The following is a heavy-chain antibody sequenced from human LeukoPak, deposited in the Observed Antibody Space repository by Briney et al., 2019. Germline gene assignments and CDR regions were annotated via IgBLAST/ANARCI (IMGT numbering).Heavy chain of an antibody. J-gene: IGHJ4*02. D-gene: IGHD6-13*01. Sequence: QPGGSLRLSCAASGFTFSSYAMSWVRQAPGKGLEWVSAISGSGGSTYYADSVKGRFPISRDNSKNTLYLQMNSLRAEDTAVYYCAKDSRGSSWFHWYDYWGQGTLVTVSS. CDR2: ISGSGGST. V-gene: IGHV3-23*01. CDR3: AKDSRGSSWFHWYDY. CDR1: GFTFSSYA.